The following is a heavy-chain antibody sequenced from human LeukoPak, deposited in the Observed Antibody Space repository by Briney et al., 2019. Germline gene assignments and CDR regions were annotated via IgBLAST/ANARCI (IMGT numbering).Heavy chain of an antibody. V-gene: IGHV1-69*13. CDR1: GGTFSSYA. Sequence: GASVKVSCKASGGTFSSYAISWVRQAPRQGLEWMGGIIPIFGTANYAQKFQGGVTITADESTSTAYMELSSLRSEDTAVYYCARDGGRNWGSGGFDYWGQGTLVTVSS. J-gene: IGHJ4*02. D-gene: IGHD7-27*01. CDR2: IIPIFGTA. CDR3: ARDGGRNWGSGGFDY.